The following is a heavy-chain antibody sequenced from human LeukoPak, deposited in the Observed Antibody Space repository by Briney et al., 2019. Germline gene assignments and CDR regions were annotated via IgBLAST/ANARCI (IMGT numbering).Heavy chain of an antibody. D-gene: IGHD3-22*01. Sequence: ASVRVSCKVSGYTLTELSMHWVRQAPGKGLEWMGGFDPEDGETIYAQKFQGRVTMTEDTSTDTAYMELSSLRSEDTAVYYCATALLDGYGGWLLLYWGQGTLVTVSS. CDR2: FDPEDGET. CDR1: GYTLTELS. CDR3: ATALLDGYGGWLLLY. V-gene: IGHV1-24*01. J-gene: IGHJ4*02.